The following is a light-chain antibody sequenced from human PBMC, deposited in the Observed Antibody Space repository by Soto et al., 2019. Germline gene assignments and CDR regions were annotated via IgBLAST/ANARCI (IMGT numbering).Light chain of an antibody. V-gene: IGLV2-23*01. CDR2: EDN. J-gene: IGLJ3*02. Sequence: QSALTQPASVSGSPGQSMTISCTGASSDVGSYNLVSWYQQHPGKAPKLMIYEDNKRPSGVSNRFSGSKSGNTASLTISGLQAEDEAHYYCCSYAPISTVVFGGGTKLTVL. CDR3: CSYAPISTVV. CDR1: SSDVGSYNL.